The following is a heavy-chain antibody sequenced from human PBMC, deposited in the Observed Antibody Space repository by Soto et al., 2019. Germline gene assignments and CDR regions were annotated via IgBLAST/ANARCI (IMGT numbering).Heavy chain of an antibody. CDR1: GFTFYNHG. CDR2: ITWSSDSM. CDR3: AKDDSGFSGYMDV. Sequence: EVQLVESGGGLVQPGRSLRLSCVASGFTFYNHGMHWVRQAPGRGLEWVSGITWSSDSMGYADSVKGRFTISRDNAKNSLYLQTNSLRPEDTALYYWAKDDSGFSGYMDVWGKGTTVTVSS. D-gene: IGHD3-10*01. J-gene: IGHJ6*03. V-gene: IGHV3-9*01.